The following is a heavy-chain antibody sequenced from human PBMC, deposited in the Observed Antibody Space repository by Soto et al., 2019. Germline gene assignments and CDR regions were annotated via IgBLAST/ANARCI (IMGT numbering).Heavy chain of an antibody. CDR3: AKREDCSGGSCYSDFDY. J-gene: IGHJ4*02. V-gene: IGHV3-23*01. Sequence: EVQLLESGGGLVQPGGSLRLSCAASGFTFNSYAMSWVRQAPGKGLEWVSAISGSGGSTYYADSVKGRFTISRDNSKNTLYLQMNSLRAEDTAVYYCAKREDCSGGSCYSDFDYWGQGTLVTVSS. D-gene: IGHD2-15*01. CDR2: ISGSGGST. CDR1: GFTFNSYA.